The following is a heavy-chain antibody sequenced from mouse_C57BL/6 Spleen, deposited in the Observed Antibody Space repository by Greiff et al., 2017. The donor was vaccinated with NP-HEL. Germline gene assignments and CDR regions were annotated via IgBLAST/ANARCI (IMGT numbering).Heavy chain of an antibody. J-gene: IGHJ2*01. CDR3: AIPRSYYFDY. V-gene: IGHV1-50*01. CDR2: IDPSDSYT. Sequence: QVQLKQPGAELVKPGASVKLSCKASGYTFTSYWMQWVKQRPGQGLEWIGEIDPSDSYTNYNQKFKGKATLTVDTSSSTAYMQLSSLTSEDSAVYYCAIPRSYYFDYWGQGTTLTVSS. CDR1: GYTFTSYW. D-gene: IGHD1-1*01.